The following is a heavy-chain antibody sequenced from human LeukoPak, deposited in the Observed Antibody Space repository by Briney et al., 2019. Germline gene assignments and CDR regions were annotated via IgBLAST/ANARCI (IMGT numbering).Heavy chain of an antibody. CDR2: DYYSGSS. CDR3: ARGGVDYGDIYYFDY. D-gene: IGHD4-17*01. CDR1: GGSITDYY. V-gene: IGHV4-59*12. Sequence: SETLSLTCTVSGGSITDYYWGWIRQPPGKGLEWIGYDYYSGSSNYNPSLKSRVTISLDTSKNQFSLKLSSVTAADTAVYYCARGGVDYGDIYYFDYWGQGTLVTVSS. J-gene: IGHJ4*02.